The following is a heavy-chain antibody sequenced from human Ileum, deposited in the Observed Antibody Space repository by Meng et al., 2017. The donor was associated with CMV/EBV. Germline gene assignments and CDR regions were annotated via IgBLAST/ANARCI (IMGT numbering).Heavy chain of an antibody. CDR1: SISNTTW. V-gene: IGHV4-4*02. Sequence: SISNTTWWNWVRQPPGKGLEWSGKIYQSGSTNYNPSLKSRVTISVDTSKNQFSLKLSSVTAADTAVYYCARGRRGYCSSTSCFYFDYWGQGTLVTVSS. CDR2: IYQSGST. CDR3: ARGRRGYCSSTSCFYFDY. D-gene: IGHD2-2*01. J-gene: IGHJ4*02.